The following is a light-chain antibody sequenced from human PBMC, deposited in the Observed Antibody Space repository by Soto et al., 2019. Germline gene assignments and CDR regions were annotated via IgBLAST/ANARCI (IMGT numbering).Light chain of an antibody. CDR3: QQYGSSPRT. CDR2: GAS. J-gene: IGKJ1*01. CDR1: QSVSSSY. Sequence: EIVLTQSPGTLSLSPGERATLSCRASQSVSSSYLAWYQQKPGQAPRLLIYGASSRATSIPDSFSGSGSGTDFTLTISRLEPEDFAVYYCQQYGSSPRTFGQGTKVDIK. V-gene: IGKV3-20*01.